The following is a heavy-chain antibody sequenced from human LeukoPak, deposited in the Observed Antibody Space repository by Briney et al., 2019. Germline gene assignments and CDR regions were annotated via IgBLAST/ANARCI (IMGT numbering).Heavy chain of an antibody. J-gene: IGHJ6*02. CDR2: ISSSSSYI. D-gene: IGHD4-17*01. CDR1: GFTFSRYS. V-gene: IGHV3-21*06. CDR3: ALQGAATVTQSYYYYYGMDV. Sequence: GGSLRLPCAASGFTFSRYSMNWVRQAPGKGLEWVSSISSSSSYIYYADSVKGRFTISRDNAKNLLYLQMNSLRAEDTAVYHCALQGAATVTQSYYYYYGMDVWGQGTTVTVFS.